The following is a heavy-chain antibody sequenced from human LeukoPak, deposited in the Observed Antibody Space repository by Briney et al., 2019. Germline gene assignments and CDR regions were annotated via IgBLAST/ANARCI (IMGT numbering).Heavy chain of an antibody. D-gene: IGHD6-6*01. CDR2: ISYDGSNK. CDR1: GFTFSSYG. CDR3: AKDFRYSSSSGY. Sequence: GGSLRLSCAASGFTFSSYGMHWVRQAPGKGLEWVAVISYDGSNKYYADSVKGRSTISRDNSKNTLYLQMNSLRAEDTAVYYCAKDFRYSSSSGYWGQGTLVTVSS. V-gene: IGHV3-30*18. J-gene: IGHJ4*02.